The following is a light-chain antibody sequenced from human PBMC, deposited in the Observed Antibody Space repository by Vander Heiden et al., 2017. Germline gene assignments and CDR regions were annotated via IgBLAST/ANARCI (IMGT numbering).Light chain of an antibody. CDR3: QQRYSSFT. V-gene: IGKV3-11*01. CDR2: DAS. CDR1: QSISNY. J-gene: IGKJ3*01. Sequence: EIVLTQSPATLSLPPGERPTLSCRASQSISNYLAWYQQTPGQAPRLLIYDASNRATGIPARFSGSGSGTDFTLTISSLEPEDFAVYYCQQRYSSFTFGPGTKVDIK.